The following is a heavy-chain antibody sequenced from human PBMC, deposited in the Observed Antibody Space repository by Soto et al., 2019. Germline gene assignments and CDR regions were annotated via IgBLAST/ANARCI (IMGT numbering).Heavy chain of an antibody. CDR3: AKAVVPAARGRGAFDI. Sequence: EVQLVESGGGLVQPGRSLRLSCAASGFTFDDYAMQWVRQAPGKGLEWVSGISWNSGSIGYADSVKGRFTISRDNAKNSLYLQMNSLRAEDTALYYCAKAVVPAARGRGAFDIWGQGTMVTVSS. CDR2: ISWNSGSI. J-gene: IGHJ3*02. D-gene: IGHD2-2*01. V-gene: IGHV3-9*01. CDR1: GFTFDDYA.